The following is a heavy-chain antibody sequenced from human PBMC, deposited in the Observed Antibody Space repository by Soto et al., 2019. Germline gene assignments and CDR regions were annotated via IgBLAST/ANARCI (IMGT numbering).Heavy chain of an antibody. CDR3: ARDGSTSWYSYDYHGMDV. CDR2: INQDGSEK. D-gene: IGHD5-18*01. CDR1: GFTFRTYW. V-gene: IGHV3-7*05. J-gene: IGHJ6*02. Sequence: EVQLVESGGGLVQPGGSLRLSCGASGFTFRTYWLSWVRQVPGKGLEWVANINQDGSEKNYVDSVKGRFTISRDNAKNELYLQMSSLRAEDTALYYCARDGSTSWYSYDYHGMDVWGQGTMVTVSS.